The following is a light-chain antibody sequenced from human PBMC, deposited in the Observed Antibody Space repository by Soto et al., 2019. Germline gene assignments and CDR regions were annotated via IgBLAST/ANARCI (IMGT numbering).Light chain of an antibody. V-gene: IGKV3-15*01. J-gene: IGKJ2*01. CDR1: QSVSSD. CDR3: PQYKNWPPYT. CDR2: GAS. Sequence: EIVMTQSPATLSVSPGERATLSCRASQSVSSDLAWYQQKPGQAPRLLIYGASTRATGIAARFSGSGSGTEFTLTISSLQSEYFAVYYCPQYKNWPPYTGGQGTKLEI.